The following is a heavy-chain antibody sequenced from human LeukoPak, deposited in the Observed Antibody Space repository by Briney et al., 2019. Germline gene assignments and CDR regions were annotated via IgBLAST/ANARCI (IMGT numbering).Heavy chain of an antibody. CDR1: GYSFSSGYY. J-gene: IGHJ4*02. V-gene: IGHV4-38-2*01. CDR3: ATLTGVVPPAIVNY. Sequence: SETLSLTCAVSGYSFSSGYYWGWIRQPPGKGLEWIGSIYHSGSTYYNPSLKSRVTISVDTSKNQFSLKLSSVTAADTAVYYCATLTGVVPPAIVNYWGQGTLVTVSS. CDR2: IYHSGST. D-gene: IGHD2-2*01.